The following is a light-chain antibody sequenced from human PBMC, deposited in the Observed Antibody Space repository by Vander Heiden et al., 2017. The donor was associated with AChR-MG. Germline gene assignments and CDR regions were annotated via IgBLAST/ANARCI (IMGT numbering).Light chain of an antibody. J-gene: IGLJ1*01. CDR1: GSNIGAGFD. CDR3: QSYDSSVSGSRV. Sequence: QSVLTQPPSVSGAPGQRVTIPCAGSGSNIGAGFDVHWYQQLPGTAPKLLIYGDTNRPSGVPDRFSGSKSGTSASLASTGLQAEDEADYYCQSYDSSVSGSRVFGTGTKVTVL. V-gene: IGLV1-40*01. CDR2: GDT.